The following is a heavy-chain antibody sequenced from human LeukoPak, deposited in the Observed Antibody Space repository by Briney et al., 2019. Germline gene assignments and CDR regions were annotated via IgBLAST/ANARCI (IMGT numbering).Heavy chain of an antibody. CDR3: ARDVSGSSSSSDFDY. V-gene: IGHV3-66*01. CDR1: GFTFSSNY. Sequence: GGSLRLSCAASGFTFSSNYMSWVRQAPGKGLEWGSVIYSGGSKFYAESVRGRFTISRDNSKKTLYLQMKSLRAEDTAVYYCARDVSGSSSSSDFDYWGQGTLVTVSS. J-gene: IGHJ4*02. D-gene: IGHD6-6*01. CDR2: IYSGGSK.